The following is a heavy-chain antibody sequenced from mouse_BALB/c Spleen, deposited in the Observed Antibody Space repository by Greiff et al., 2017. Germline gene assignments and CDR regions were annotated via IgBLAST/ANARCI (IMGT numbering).Heavy chain of an antibody. CDR3: AREVPNWAFAY. CDR1: GFSLTSYG. Sequence: VQGVESGPGLVAPSQSLSITCTVSGFSLTSYGVHWVRQPPGKGLEWLGVIWAGGSTNYNSALMSRLSISKDNSKSQVFLKMNSLQTDDTAMYYCAREVPNWAFAYWGQGTLVTVSA. CDR2: IWAGGST. V-gene: IGHV2-9*02. J-gene: IGHJ3*01. D-gene: IGHD4-1*01.